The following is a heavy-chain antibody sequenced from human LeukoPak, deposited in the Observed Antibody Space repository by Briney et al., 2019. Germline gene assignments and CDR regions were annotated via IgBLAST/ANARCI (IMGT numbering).Heavy chain of an antibody. CDR2: IFYSGST. J-gene: IGHJ3*02. CDR1: GGSISSGGYY. Sequence: SETLSLTCTVSGGSISSGGYYWSWIRQHPGEGLEWIGHIFYSGSTYYNPSLKSRVTISVDTSKNQFSLKLNSVTAADTAVYYCARDRSYDSSGYHHDAFDIWGQGTMVTVSS. CDR3: ARDRSYDSSGYHHDAFDI. V-gene: IGHV4-31*03. D-gene: IGHD3-22*01.